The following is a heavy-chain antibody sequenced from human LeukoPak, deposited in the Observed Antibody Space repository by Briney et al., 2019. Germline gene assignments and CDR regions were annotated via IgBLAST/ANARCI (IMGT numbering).Heavy chain of an antibody. Sequence: ASVRVSCKASGYPLTSYYMHWLGQAPGQGLNWLELINPSGGSTSYAQKFQGRVTMTRDTSTSTVYMELSSLRSEDTAVYYCARDRGEGELLSSAFDIWGQGTMVTVSS. CDR3: ARDRGEGELLSSAFDI. D-gene: IGHD1-26*01. CDR1: GYPLTSYY. CDR2: INPSGGST. J-gene: IGHJ3*02. V-gene: IGHV1-46*01.